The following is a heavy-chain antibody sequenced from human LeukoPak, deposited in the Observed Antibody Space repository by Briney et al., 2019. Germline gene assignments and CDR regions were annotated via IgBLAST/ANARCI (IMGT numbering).Heavy chain of an antibody. D-gene: IGHD3-22*01. CDR2: IYYSGST. Sequence: SETLSLTCTVSGGSISSYYWSWIRRPPGKGLEWIGYIYYSGSTNYNPSLKSRVTISVDTSKNQFSLKLSSVTAADTAVYYCARSVVGWFDPWGQGTLVTVSS. J-gene: IGHJ5*02. V-gene: IGHV4-59*08. CDR1: GGSISSYY. CDR3: ARSVVGWFDP.